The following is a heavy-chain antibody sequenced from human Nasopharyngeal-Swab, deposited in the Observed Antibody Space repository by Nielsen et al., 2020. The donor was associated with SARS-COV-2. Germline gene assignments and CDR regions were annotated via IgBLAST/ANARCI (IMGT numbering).Heavy chain of an antibody. CDR1: GYTFGTYT. CDR3: AREGEEDDGTGWTRGGYFDL. J-gene: IGHJ4*02. D-gene: IGHD3/OR15-3a*01. Sequence: SVKVSCKAPGYTFGTYTISWVRHAPGQGLEWLGGINPLFEKTDYAQKFQGRVTFTADESTTTAYMELSSLGSEDTAVYYCAREGEEDDGTGWTRGGYFDLWGQGTQVTVTS. CDR2: INPLFEKT. V-gene: IGHV1-69*13.